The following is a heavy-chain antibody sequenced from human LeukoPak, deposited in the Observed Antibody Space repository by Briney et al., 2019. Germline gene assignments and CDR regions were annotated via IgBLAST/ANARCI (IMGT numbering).Heavy chain of an antibody. Sequence: PGGSLRLSCAASGFTFSSSGMSWVRQAPGKGLDWVSVISGSGNYAYYADSVKGRFTISRDNAKNTLYLQMNSLRAEDTAVYYCARVGASVGAIDYWGQGTLVTVSS. V-gene: IGHV3-23*01. CDR3: ARVGASVGAIDY. J-gene: IGHJ4*02. CDR1: GFTFSSSG. CDR2: ISGSGNYA. D-gene: IGHD1-26*01.